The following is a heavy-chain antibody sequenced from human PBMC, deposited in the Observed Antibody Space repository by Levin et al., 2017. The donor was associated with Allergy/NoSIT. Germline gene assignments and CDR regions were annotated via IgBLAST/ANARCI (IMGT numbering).Heavy chain of an antibody. CDR2: IYYSGST. CDR3: ARVKNADCSSTSCYSGVADY. Sequence: GSLRLSCTVSGGSISSYYWSWIRQPPGKGLEWIGYIYYSGSTNYNPSLKSRVTISVDTSKNQFSLKLSSVTAADTAVYYCARVKNADCSSTSCYSGVADYWGQGTLVTVSS. J-gene: IGHJ4*02. CDR1: GGSISSYY. D-gene: IGHD2-2*01. V-gene: IGHV4-59*01.